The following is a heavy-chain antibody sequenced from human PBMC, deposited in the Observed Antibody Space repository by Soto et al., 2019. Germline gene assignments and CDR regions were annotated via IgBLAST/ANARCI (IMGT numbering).Heavy chain of an antibody. J-gene: IGHJ4*02. D-gene: IGHD5-12*01. CDR2: ISGSGVTT. CDR3: AKYMVATIYFDY. Sequence: VSLRLSGAASGFTFINYAMSWVRQAPGKGLEWVSTISGSGVTTYYADSVKGRFTISRDNSKNTLYLQMNSLRAEDTAEYYCAKYMVATIYFDYWGQGALVTVSS. CDR1: GFTFINYA. V-gene: IGHV3-23*01.